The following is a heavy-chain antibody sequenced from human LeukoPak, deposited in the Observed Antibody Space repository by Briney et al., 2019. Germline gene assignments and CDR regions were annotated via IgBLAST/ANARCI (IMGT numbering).Heavy chain of an antibody. CDR3: ARDGGYCSSTSCPSDY. CDR1: GGSVTSNNY. D-gene: IGHD2-2*01. CDR2: IHHSRNS. Sequence: SETLSLICTVYGGSVTSNNYWGWIRQTPGKGLEWIGSIHHSRNSDYNPSLKSRATISMDTSKNQFSLILTSVTAADTAMYYCARDGGYCSSTSCPSDYWGQGTLVTVSS. J-gene: IGHJ4*02. V-gene: IGHV4-39*07.